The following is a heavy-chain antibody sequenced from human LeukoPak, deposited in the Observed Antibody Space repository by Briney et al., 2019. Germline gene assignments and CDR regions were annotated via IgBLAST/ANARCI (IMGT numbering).Heavy chain of an antibody. Sequence: SGPTLVKPTQTLTLTCTFSGFSLSTTGVGVGWIRQPPGKALEWLAITFWNDDKSYSPSLKSRLTITKDTSKNQVVLTMTNMDPVDTATYYCARIGGRNYYYFHMDVWGKGTTVTVSS. CDR1: GFSLSTTGVG. CDR3: ARIGGRNYYYFHMDV. D-gene: IGHD2-15*01. J-gene: IGHJ6*03. CDR2: TFWNDDK. V-gene: IGHV2-5*01.